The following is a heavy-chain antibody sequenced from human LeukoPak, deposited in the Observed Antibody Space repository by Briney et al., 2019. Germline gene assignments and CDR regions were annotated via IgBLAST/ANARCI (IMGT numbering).Heavy chain of an antibody. D-gene: IGHD4-23*01. CDR3: ARPYGGQGY. V-gene: IGHV3-48*03. Sequence: GGSLRLSCAAYRFNFSNHEMNCDRQAPGKGPEWVSYISSSGGAIYYADSVKGRFTISRDNARNSLYLQMNSLRAEDTAVYYCARPYGGQGYWGQGTLVTVSS. CDR2: ISSSGGAI. CDR1: RFNFSNHE. J-gene: IGHJ4*02.